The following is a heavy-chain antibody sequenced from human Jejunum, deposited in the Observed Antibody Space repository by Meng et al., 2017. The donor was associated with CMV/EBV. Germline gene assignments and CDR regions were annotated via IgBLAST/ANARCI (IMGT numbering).Heavy chain of an antibody. D-gene: IGHD3-3*01. CDR2: ISSDATKQ. Sequence: RLSCAASGFSFSSYAMNWVRQAPGKGLEWVAVISSDATKQHYAESVKGRFTISRDNSKSTLYLQMNSLRAEDTAVYYCARDPGVDFWGQGTLVTVSS. V-gene: IGHV3-30*04. J-gene: IGHJ4*02. CDR1: GFSFSSYA. CDR3: ARDPGVDF.